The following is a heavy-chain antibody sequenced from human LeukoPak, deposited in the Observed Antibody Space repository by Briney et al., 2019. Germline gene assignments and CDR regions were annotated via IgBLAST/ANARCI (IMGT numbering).Heavy chain of an antibody. D-gene: IGHD2-15*01. CDR2: ISWNSGSI. CDR3: AKDMIPVYCSGGSCYSGINYGMDV. V-gene: IGHV3-9*01. Sequence: AGRSLRLSCAASGFTFDDYAMRWVRHAPGKGLEWVSGISWNSGSIVYADSVKGRFTISRDNAKNSLYLQMNSLRAEDTALFYCAKDMIPVYCSGGSCYSGINYGMDVWGQGTTVTVSS. J-gene: IGHJ6*02. CDR1: GFTFDDYA.